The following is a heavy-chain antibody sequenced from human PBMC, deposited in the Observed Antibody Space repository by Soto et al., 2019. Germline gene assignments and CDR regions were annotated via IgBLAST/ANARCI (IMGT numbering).Heavy chain of an antibody. D-gene: IGHD2-2*03. J-gene: IGHJ5*02. CDR2: IYYSGST. CDR1: GGSISSSSYY. V-gene: IGHV4-39*01. Sequence: SETLSLTCTVSGGSISSSSYYWGWIRQPPGKGLEWIGSIYYSGSTYYNPSLKSRVTISVDTSKNQFSLKLSSVTAADTAVYYFASSGDCSSTSCHEPWFDPWGQGTLVTVSS. CDR3: ASSGDCSSTSCHEPWFDP.